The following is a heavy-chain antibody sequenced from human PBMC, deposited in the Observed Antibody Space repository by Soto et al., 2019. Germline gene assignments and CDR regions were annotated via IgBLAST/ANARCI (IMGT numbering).Heavy chain of an antibody. CDR2: IYYSGST. CDR1: GGSISSSSYY. J-gene: IGHJ4*02. D-gene: IGHD2-2*01. Sequence: QLQLQESGPGLVKPSETLSLTCTVSGGSISSSSYYWGWIRQPPGKGLEWIGSIYYSGSTYYNPCSKNRFTISVDTSKTQFSLKLSSVTAADTAVYYCAGRCSSTSCYYFDYWGQGTLVTVSS. CDR3: AGRCSSTSCYYFDY. V-gene: IGHV4-39*01.